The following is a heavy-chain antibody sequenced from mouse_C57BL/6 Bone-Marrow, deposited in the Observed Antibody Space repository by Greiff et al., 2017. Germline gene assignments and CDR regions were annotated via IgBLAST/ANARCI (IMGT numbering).Heavy chain of an antibody. CDR3: AREGGITTLYYYAMDY. D-gene: IGHD2-4*01. V-gene: IGHV1-75*01. CDR1: GYTFTDYY. Sequence: LQESGPELVKPGASVKISCKASGYTFTDYYINWVKQRPGQGLEWIGWIFPGSGSTYYNEKFKGKATLTVDKSSSTAYMLLSSLTSEDSAVYFCAREGGITTLYYYAMDYWGQGTSVTVSS. J-gene: IGHJ4*01. CDR2: IFPGSGST.